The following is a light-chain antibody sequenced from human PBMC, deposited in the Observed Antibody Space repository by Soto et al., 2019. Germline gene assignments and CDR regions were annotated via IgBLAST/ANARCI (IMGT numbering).Light chain of an antibody. Sequence: QSALTQPASVSGSAGQSITISCSGTMRDVGAYNLVSWYQQHPGTAPKLIIYEVRNRPSGISSRFSGSRSGNTASLTISGLPPEDEGDYYCSADTARSTLVFGGGTKLTVL. V-gene: IGLV2-14*01. CDR3: SADTARSTLV. CDR2: EVR. CDR1: MRDVGAYNL. J-gene: IGLJ3*02.